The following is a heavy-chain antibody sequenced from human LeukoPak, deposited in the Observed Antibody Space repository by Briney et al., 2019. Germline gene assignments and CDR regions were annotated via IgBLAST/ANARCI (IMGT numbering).Heavy chain of an antibody. CDR1: GYTFTGHY. V-gene: IGHV1-2*02. CDR2: INPNSGGI. D-gene: IGHD4-17*01. J-gene: IGHJ4*02. CDR3: ARDSYYGDSRSLHFDY. Sequence: ASVKVSCKASGYTFTGHYMHWVRQAPGQGLEWMGWINPNSGGINYAQKFQGRVTMTRDTSISTVYMELSSLRSDDTAVYYCARDSYYGDSRSLHFDYWGQGTLVIVSS.